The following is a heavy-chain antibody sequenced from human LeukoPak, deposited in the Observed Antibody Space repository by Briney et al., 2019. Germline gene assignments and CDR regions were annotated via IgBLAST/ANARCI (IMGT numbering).Heavy chain of an antibody. J-gene: IGHJ4*02. Sequence: SETLSLTCTVSGGSISSSRYYWGWIRQPPGKGLEWIGSIYYSGSTYYNPSLKSRVTISVDTSKNQFSLKLSSVTAADTAVYYCAGYDFLTGNRFDFRGQGNLVTVSS. V-gene: IGHV4-39*01. CDR1: GGSISSSRYY. D-gene: IGHD3-9*01. CDR2: IYYSGST. CDR3: AGYDFLTGNRFDF.